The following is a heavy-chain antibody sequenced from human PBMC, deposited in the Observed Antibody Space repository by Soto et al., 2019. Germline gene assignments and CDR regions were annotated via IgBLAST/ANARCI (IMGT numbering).Heavy chain of an antibody. CDR3: AKGFSSGYYFDAFDI. Sequence: QVQLQQWGAGLLKPSETLSLTCAVYGGSFSGYYWSWIRQPPGKGLEWIGEINHSGSTNYNPSLKSRVTISVDTSKNQFSLKLSSVTAADTAVYYCAKGFSSGYYFDAFDIWGQGTMVTVSS. V-gene: IGHV4-34*01. CDR2: INHSGST. CDR1: GGSFSGYY. D-gene: IGHD3-22*01. J-gene: IGHJ3*02.